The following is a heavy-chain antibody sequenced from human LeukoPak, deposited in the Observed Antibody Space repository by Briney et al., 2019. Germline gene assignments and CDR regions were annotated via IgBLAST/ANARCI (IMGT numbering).Heavy chain of an antibody. D-gene: IGHD3-9*01. Sequence: ASVKVSCKASGYTFTSYGISWVRQAPGQGLEWMGWISAYNGNTNYAQKLQGRVTMTTDTSTSTAYMELRSLRSDDTAVYYCARDLPHYDILTGYYFYWGQGTLVTVSS. CDR1: GYTFTSYG. CDR2: ISAYNGNT. CDR3: ARDLPHYDILTGYYFY. J-gene: IGHJ4*02. V-gene: IGHV1-18*01.